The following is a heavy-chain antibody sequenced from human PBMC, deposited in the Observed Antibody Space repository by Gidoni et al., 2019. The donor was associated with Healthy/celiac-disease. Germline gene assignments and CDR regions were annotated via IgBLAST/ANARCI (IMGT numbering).Heavy chain of an antibody. D-gene: IGHD6-13*01. V-gene: IGHV1-46*03. J-gene: IGHJ5*02. CDR2: NNPSGGST. CDR3: ARVVGIEDPRFDP. Sequence: QVQLVQSGAEVKKPGASVKVSCKASGYTFTSYYMHWVRQAPGQGLEWMGINNPSGGSTSYAQKFQGRVTMTRDTSTSTVYMELSSLRSEDTAVYYCARVVGIEDPRFDPWGQGTLVTVSS. CDR1: GYTFTSYY.